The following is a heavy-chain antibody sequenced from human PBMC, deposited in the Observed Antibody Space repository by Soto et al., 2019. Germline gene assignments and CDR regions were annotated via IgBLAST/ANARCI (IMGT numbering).Heavy chain of an antibody. D-gene: IGHD2-8*01. CDR1: GDSFTNYA. J-gene: IGHJ5*02. Sequence: SVKVSSKASGDSFTNYAFTWVRQAPGQGPEWLGGIILALGTPHYSQRFQGRLTITADESSSTVYMELGSLRLDDTAVYYCGRYCTNSKCRGGYYLDLWGQGTLVTVSS. V-gene: IGHV1-69*13. CDR3: GRYCTNSKCRGGYYLDL. CDR2: IILALGTP.